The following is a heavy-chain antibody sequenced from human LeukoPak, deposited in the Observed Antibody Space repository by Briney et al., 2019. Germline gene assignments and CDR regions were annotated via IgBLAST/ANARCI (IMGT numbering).Heavy chain of an antibody. J-gene: IGHJ4*02. D-gene: IGHD4-17*01. Sequence: KPSQTLSLTCTVSGGSISSGGYYWSWIRQPPGKGLEWIGYIYHSGSTYYNPSLKSRVTISVDRSKNQFSLKLSSVTAADTAVYYCASGTTVTNFAYWGQGTLVTVSS. CDR2: IYHSGST. CDR1: GGSISSGGYY. CDR3: ASGTTVTNFAY. V-gene: IGHV4-30-2*01.